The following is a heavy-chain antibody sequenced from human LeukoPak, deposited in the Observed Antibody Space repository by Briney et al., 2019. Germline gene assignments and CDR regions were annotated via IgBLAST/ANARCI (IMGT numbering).Heavy chain of an antibody. Sequence: ASVKLSCKASGYTFTSYYMHWVRQAPGQGLEWMGIINPSGGGTIYAQKFQGRVTMTRDTSTSTVYLELGSLRSEDTAVLYCARARERGYCSVGTCYNYYFMDVWGKGTTVTVSS. D-gene: IGHD2-15*01. CDR1: GYTFTSYY. CDR2: INPSGGGT. J-gene: IGHJ6*03. V-gene: IGHV1-46*01. CDR3: ARARERGYCSVGTCYNYYFMDV.